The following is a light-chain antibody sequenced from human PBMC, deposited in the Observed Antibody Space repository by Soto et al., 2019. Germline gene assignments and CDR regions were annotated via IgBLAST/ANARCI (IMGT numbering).Light chain of an antibody. J-gene: IGKJ1*01. CDR3: QQSYNCPRT. V-gene: IGKV3-15*01. CDR2: SAS. Sequence: EIVMTQSPATLSLSPGERATLSCRASESVSSNLAWYQQKPGQAPSLLIFSASTRATGVPARFSGSGSGTEFTLTISSLQSEDFAVYYCQQSYNCPRTFGQGTRVEIK. CDR1: ESVSSN.